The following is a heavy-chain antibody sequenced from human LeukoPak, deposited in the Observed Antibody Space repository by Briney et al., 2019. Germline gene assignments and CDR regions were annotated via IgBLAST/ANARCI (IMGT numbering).Heavy chain of an antibody. CDR3: ARDLSRYYDFWSGYSDPYYYYGMDV. CDR2: ISAYNGNT. Sequence: ASVKVSCKASGYTFTSYGISWVRQAPGQGLEWMGWISAYNGNTNYAQKLQGRVTVTTDTSTSTAYMELRSLRSDDTAVYYCARDLSRYYDFWSGYSDPYYYYGMDVWGQGTTVTVSS. CDR1: GYTFTSYG. J-gene: IGHJ6*02. V-gene: IGHV1-18*01. D-gene: IGHD3-3*01.